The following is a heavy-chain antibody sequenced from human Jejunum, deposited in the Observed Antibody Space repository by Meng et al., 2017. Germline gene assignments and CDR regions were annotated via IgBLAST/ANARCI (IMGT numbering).Heavy chain of an antibody. J-gene: IGHJ6*02. Sequence: GESLKISCAASGFRFSNYAMSWVRQAPGKGLEWVSVINGSGFSTYYADSVKGRFSISRDVSNNMVFLQMNSLRAEDTAVYYCAKDFNDAGRAYYYYAMDVWGQGTTVTVSS. CDR2: INGSGFST. V-gene: IGHV3-23*01. CDR3: AKDFNDAGRAYYYYAMDV. CDR1: GFRFSNYA. D-gene: IGHD3-10*01.